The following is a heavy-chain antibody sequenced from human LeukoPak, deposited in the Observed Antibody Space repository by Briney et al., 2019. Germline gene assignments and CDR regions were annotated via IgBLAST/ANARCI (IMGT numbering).Heavy chain of an antibody. J-gene: IGHJ3*02. Sequence: ASVKVSCKASGYTFTSYGISWVRQAPGQGLEWMGWISAYNGNTNYAQKLQGRVTMTTDTSTSTAYMELSSLRSEDTAVYYCARVSTMIFSDAFDIWGQGTMVTVSS. CDR3: ARVSTMIFSDAFDI. V-gene: IGHV1-18*01. CDR2: ISAYNGNT. D-gene: IGHD3-22*01. CDR1: GYTFTSYG.